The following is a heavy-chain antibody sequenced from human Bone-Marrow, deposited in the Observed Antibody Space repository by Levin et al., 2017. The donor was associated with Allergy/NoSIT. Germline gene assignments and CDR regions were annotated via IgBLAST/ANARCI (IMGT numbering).Heavy chain of an antibody. CDR3: ARCSRSSCQGGSDF. J-gene: IGHJ4*02. D-gene: IGHD6-13*01. CDR2: MNPHSGNT. V-gene: IGHV1-8*01. CDR1: GYIFTSYA. Sequence: GPVKVSCKASGYIFTSYAMSWVRQATGQGLEWMGWMNPHSGNTDYAPKFLGRVTMTGNTSISTVYMELSGLKSDDTAVYYCARCSRSSCQGGSDFWGQGTLVTVSS.